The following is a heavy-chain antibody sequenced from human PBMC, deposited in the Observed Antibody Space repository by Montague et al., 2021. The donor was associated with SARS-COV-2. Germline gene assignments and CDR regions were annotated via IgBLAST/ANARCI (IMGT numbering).Heavy chain of an antibody. CDR1: GFSLSTSGVG. CDR2: IYWDDDK. CDR3: AHRRPLYYYDSNLSTFNY. D-gene: IGHD3-22*01. V-gene: IGHV2-5*02. Sequence: PALVKPTQTLTLTCTFSGFSLSTSGVGVGWIRRPPGKALEWLALIYWDDDKRYSPSLKSRLTITKDTSKNQVVLTMTNMDPVDTATYYCAHRRPLYYYDSNLSTFNYWGQGTLVTVSS. J-gene: IGHJ4*02.